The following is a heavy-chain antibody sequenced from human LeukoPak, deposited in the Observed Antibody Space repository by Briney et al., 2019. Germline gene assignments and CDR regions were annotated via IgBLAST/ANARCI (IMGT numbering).Heavy chain of an antibody. CDR1: GGTFSSYA. CDR2: IIPLFGTA. J-gene: IGHJ6*03. CDR3: ARVVGLTGYSSTWYSGYYYYMDV. Sequence: SVKVSCKTSGGTFSSYAITWVRQTPGQGLEWMGGIIPLFGTANYAQKFQDRVTITADKSTSTAYMELSSLRSEDTAVYYCARVVGLTGYSSTWYSGYYYYMDVWGKGTTVTISS. V-gene: IGHV1-69*06. D-gene: IGHD6-13*01.